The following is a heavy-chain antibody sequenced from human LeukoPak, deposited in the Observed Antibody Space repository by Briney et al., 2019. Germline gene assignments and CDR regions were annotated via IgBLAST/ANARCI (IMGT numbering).Heavy chain of an antibody. J-gene: IGHJ5*02. Sequence: SETLSLTCAVYGGSFSGYYWSWIRQPPGKGLEWIGEINHSGSTNYNPSLKSRVTISVDTSKNQFSLKLSSVTAADTAVYYCARVGWRYCSGGSCYAPWGQGTLVTVSS. CDR3: ARVGWRYCSGGSCYAP. CDR1: GGSFSGYY. D-gene: IGHD2-15*01. V-gene: IGHV4-34*01. CDR2: INHSGST.